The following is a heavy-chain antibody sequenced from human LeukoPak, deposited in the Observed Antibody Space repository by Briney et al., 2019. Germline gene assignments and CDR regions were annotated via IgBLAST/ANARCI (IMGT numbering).Heavy chain of an antibody. J-gene: IGHJ6*03. D-gene: IGHD6-13*01. V-gene: IGHV3-23*01. Sequence: PGGSLRLSCAASGFTFSSYAMSWVRQAPGKGLEWVSAISGSGGSTYYAGSVKGRFTISRDNSKNTLYLQMNSLRAEDTAVYYCAKDAQGSSWYGYYYYYYMDVWGKGTTVTVSS. CDR3: AKDAQGSSWYGYYYYYYMDV. CDR2: ISGSGGST. CDR1: GFTFSSYA.